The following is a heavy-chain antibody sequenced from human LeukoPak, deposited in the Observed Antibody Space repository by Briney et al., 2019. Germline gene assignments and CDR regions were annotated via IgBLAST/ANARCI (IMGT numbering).Heavy chain of an antibody. CDR2: ISGNSGSI. V-gene: IGHV3-9*01. J-gene: IGHJ4*02. CDR1: GFTFDDYA. CDR3: AKGFGRGPGTYPFDY. D-gene: IGHD3-10*01. Sequence: GGSLRLSCAASGFTFDDYAIHWVRQAPGKGLEWVSGISGNSGSIGYADSVKGRFTISTDNAKNSLYLQMNSLRAEDTALYYCAKGFGRGPGTYPFDYWGQGTLVTVSS.